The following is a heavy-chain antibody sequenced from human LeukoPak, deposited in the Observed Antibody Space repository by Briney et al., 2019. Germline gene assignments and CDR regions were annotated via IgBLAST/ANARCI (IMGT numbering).Heavy chain of an antibody. J-gene: IGHJ4*02. CDR3: AKDRVDGSGWYYFDY. V-gene: IGHV3-23*01. CDR1: GFTFSSYA. D-gene: IGHD6-19*01. CDR2: ISGSGGST. Sequence: GGSLRLSCAASGFTFSSYAMSWVRQAPGKGLEWVSAISGSGGSTYYADSVKGRFTISRDNSKNTLYLQMNSLRAEDTAVYYCAKDRVDGSGWYYFDYWGQGTLVTVSS.